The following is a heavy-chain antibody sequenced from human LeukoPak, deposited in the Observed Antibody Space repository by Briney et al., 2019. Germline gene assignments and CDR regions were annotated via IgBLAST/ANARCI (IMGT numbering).Heavy chain of an antibody. CDR1: GGSTSSGDYY. J-gene: IGHJ4*02. V-gene: IGHV4-30-4*01. D-gene: IGHD1-1*01. Sequence: SSQTLSLTCTVSGGSTSSGDYYWSWIRQPPGKGPEWIGYIYYSGSTYYNPSLKSRVTISVDTSKNQLSLKLSSVTAADTAVYYCARETRETGSFDYWGQGTLVTVSS. CDR2: IYYSGST. CDR3: ARETRETGSFDY.